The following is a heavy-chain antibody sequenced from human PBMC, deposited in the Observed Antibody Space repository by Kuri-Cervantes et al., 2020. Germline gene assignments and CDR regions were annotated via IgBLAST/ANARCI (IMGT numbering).Heavy chain of an antibody. J-gene: IGHJ6*03. Sequence: VKVSCKASGYTFTNYGINWARQAPGQGLEWMGWISGYNGDTDYAQKLQGRVTMTTDTSTSTAYMELRSLRSDDTAVYYCARVLWGQDPHYYYYMDVWGKGTTVTVSS. V-gene: IGHV1-18*01. CDR1: GYTFTNYG. D-gene: IGHD7-27*01. CDR3: ARVLWGQDPHYYYYMDV. CDR2: ISGYNGDT.